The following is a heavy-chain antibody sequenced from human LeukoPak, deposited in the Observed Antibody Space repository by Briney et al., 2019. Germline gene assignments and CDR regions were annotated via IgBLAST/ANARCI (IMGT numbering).Heavy chain of an antibody. J-gene: IGHJ6*02. CDR3: AWQNIVVVPAAMGRYYGMDV. D-gene: IGHD2-2*01. Sequence: SETLSLTCAVYGGSFSGYYWSWIRQPPGKGLEWIGYIYHSGSTYYNPSLKSRVTISVDTSKNQFSLKLSSVTAADTAVYYCAWQNIVVVPAAMGRYYGMDVWGQGTTVTVSS. CDR1: GGSFSGYY. V-gene: IGHV4-34*01. CDR2: IYHSGST.